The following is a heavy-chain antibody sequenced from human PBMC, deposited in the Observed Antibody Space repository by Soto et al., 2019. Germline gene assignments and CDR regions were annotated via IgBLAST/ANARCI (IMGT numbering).Heavy chain of an antibody. D-gene: IGHD5-12*01. CDR2: INSDGSST. CDR3: ARKMGDIVATIGDGGRAVAGPGWFDP. Sequence: EVQLVESGGGLVQPGGSLRLSCAASGFTFSSYWMHWVRQAPGKGLVWVSRINSDGSSTSYADSVKGRFTISRDNDKSALGLQMNSLRAEEAAGYYGARKMGDIVATIGDGGRAVAGPGWFDPWGQGTLVTVSS. J-gene: IGHJ5*02. V-gene: IGHV3-74*01. CDR1: GFTFSSYW.